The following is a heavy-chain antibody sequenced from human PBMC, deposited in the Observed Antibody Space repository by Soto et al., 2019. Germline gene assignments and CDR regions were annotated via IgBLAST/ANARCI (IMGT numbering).Heavy chain of an antibody. CDR1: GGSISSSNW. Sequence: QVQLQESGPGLVKPSGTLSLTCAVSGGSISSSNWWSWVRQPPGKGLEWIGEIYHSGSTNYNPSLKSLVTISVDKYKNQYSLKRSSVTAADTAVYYCARRLYYDSSGYYQYYFDYRGQGTLVTVSS. V-gene: IGHV4-4*02. D-gene: IGHD3-22*01. CDR3: ARRLYYDSSGYYQYYFDY. J-gene: IGHJ4*02. CDR2: IYHSGST.